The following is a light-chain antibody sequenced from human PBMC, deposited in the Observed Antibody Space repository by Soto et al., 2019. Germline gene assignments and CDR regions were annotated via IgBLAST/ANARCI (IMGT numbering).Light chain of an antibody. CDR1: SSDIGGYDY. Sequence: QSVLTQPASVPGSPGQSITISCTGTSSDIGGYDYVSWYQQHPGKAPKLMIYEVSHRPSGVSNRFSGSKSDNTASLTISGLQAEDESEYYCSSYTTSDTLVFGSGTKVTVL. V-gene: IGLV2-14*01. CDR2: EVS. CDR3: SSYTTSDTLV. J-gene: IGLJ1*01.